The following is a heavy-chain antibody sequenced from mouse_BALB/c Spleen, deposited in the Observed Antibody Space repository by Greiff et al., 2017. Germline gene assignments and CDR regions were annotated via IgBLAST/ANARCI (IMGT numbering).Heavy chain of an antibody. J-gene: IGHJ2*01. CDR3: AKYYYGSSYGYFDY. D-gene: IGHD1-1*01. V-gene: IGHV1S29*02. CDR2: IYPYNGGT. Sequence: VQLQQSGPELVKPGASVKISCKASGYTFTDYNMPWVKQSHGKSLEWIGYIYPYNGGTGYNQKFKSKATLTVDNSSRTAYMELRSLTSEDSAVYYCAKYYYGSSYGYFDYWGQGTTLTVSA. CDR1: GYTFTDYN.